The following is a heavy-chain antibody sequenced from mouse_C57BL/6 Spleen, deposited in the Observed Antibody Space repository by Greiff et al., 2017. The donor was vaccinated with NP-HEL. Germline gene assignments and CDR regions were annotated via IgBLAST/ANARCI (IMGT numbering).Heavy chain of an antibody. CDR1: GYTFTSYW. D-gene: IGHD2-10*01. J-gene: IGHJ4*01. V-gene: IGHV1-7*01. Sequence: VQLQQSGAELVKPGASVKLSCKASGYTFTSYWMHWVKQRPGQGLEWIGYINPSSGYTKYNQKFKDKATLTADKSSSTAYMQLSSLTYEDSAVYYCARAYYGNSYAMDYWGQGTSVTVSS. CDR2: INPSSGYT. CDR3: ARAYYGNSYAMDY.